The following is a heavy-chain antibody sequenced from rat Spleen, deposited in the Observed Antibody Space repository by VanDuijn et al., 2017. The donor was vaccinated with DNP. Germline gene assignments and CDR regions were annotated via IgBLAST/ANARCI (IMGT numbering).Heavy chain of an antibody. J-gene: IGHJ4*01. V-gene: IGHV5S13*01. Sequence: EVQLVESGGGLVQPGRSLKLSCVASGFIFSNYDMAWVRQAPTKGLEWIASISTGGGNTYYRDSVKGRFTISRDNAKNTQYLQMDSLRSEDTATYYCARIYDGSYYHVMDAWGQGASVTVSS. CDR3: ARIYDGSYYHVMDA. CDR2: ISTGGGNT. D-gene: IGHD1-12*02. CDR1: GFIFSNYD.